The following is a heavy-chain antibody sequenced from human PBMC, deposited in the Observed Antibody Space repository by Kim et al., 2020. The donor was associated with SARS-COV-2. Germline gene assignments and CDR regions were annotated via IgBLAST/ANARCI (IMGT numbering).Heavy chain of an antibody. J-gene: IGHJ6*02. CDR3: ARESSAAREYYSYGMDV. V-gene: IGHV3-11*05. Sequence: VKGLFTISRDTAKNSQYLQMNSLRAEDTAVYYCARESSAAREYYSYGMDVWGQGTPVTVSS. D-gene: IGHD2-15*01.